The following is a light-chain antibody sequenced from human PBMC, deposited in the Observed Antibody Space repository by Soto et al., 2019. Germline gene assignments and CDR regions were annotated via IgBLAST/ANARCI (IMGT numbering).Light chain of an antibody. V-gene: IGLV2-14*01. CDR1: SSDIGAYNY. J-gene: IGLJ3*02. CDR2: DVG. CDR3: SSYTTSVTWV. Sequence: QSVLTQPASVSGSPGQSITISCSGTSSDIGAYNYVSWYQQHPGKAPKLMIYDVGNRPSGVSARFSASKSGNTASLTISGLQPDDEADYYCSSYTTSVTWVFGGGTKLTVL.